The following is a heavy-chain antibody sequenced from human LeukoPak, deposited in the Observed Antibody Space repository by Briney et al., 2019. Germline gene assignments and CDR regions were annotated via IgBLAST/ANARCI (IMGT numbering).Heavy chain of an antibody. CDR2: ISSNGGST. CDR3: AKGRGQLWPPYNY. Sequence: GGSLRLSCAASGFTSSSYAMHWVRQAPGKGLEYVSAISSNGGSTYYANSVKGRFTISRDNSKNTLYLQMGSLRAEDMAVYYCAKGRGQLWPPYNYWGQGTLVTVSS. J-gene: IGHJ4*02. V-gene: IGHV3-64*01. CDR1: GFTSSSYA. D-gene: IGHD5-18*01.